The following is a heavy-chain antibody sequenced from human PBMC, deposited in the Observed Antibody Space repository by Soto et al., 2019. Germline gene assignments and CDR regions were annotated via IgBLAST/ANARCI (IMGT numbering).Heavy chain of an antibody. CDR1: GFTFSSYG. V-gene: IGHV3-33*01. Sequence: ESGGGVVQPGRSLRLSCAASGFTFSSYGMHWVRQAPGKGLEWVAVIWYDGSNKYYADSVKGRFTISRDNSKNTLYLQMNSLRAEDTAVYYCAGESRDIVATMVWFDPWGQGTLVTVSS. CDR2: IWYDGSNK. J-gene: IGHJ5*02. CDR3: AGESRDIVATMVWFDP. D-gene: IGHD5-12*01.